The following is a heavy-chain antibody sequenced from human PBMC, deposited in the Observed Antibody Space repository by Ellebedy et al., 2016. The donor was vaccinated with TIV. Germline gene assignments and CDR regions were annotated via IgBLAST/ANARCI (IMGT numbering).Heavy chain of an antibody. V-gene: IGHV1-2*02. CDR2: IYPYSGGT. Sequence: ASVKVSCKASGYTFTAYHIHWVRQAPGQGLEWMGWIYPYSGGTNYAPKFQGRVTMTRDMSISTAYMELSGLKSDDTAVYYCARAHYYDSQFDLWGRGTLVTVSS. D-gene: IGHD3-22*01. CDR3: ARAHYYDSQFDL. CDR1: GYTFTAYH. J-gene: IGHJ2*01.